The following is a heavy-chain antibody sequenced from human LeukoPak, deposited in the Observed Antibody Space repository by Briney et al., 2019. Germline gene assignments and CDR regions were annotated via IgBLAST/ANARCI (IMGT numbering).Heavy chain of an antibody. CDR1: GYTFTSYG. CDR3: ARDYSDNWYFDL. V-gene: IGHV1-46*01. D-gene: IGHD2-15*01. Sequence: ASVKVSCKASGYTFTSYGISWVRQAPGQGLEWMGIINPSGGSTSYAQKFQGRVTMTRDMSTSTVYMELSSLRSEDTAVYYCARDYSDNWYFDLWGRGTLVTVSS. CDR2: INPSGGST. J-gene: IGHJ2*01.